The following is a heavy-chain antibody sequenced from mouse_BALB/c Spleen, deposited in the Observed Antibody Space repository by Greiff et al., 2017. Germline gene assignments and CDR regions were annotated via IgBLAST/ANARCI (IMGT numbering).Heavy chain of an antibody. J-gene: IGHJ2*01. V-gene: IGHV5-6-3*01. CDR2: INSNGGRT. CDR1: GFTFSSYG. Sequence: EVMLVESGGGLVQPGGSLKLSCAASGFTFSSYGMSWVRQTPDKRLELVATINSNGGRTYYPDSVKGRFTISRDNAKNTLYLQMSSLKSEDTAMYYCARDRAEYYFDYWGQGTTLTVSS. CDR3: ARDRAEYYFDY.